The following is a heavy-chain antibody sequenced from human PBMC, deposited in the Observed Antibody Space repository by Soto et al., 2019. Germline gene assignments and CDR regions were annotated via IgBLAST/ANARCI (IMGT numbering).Heavy chain of an antibody. V-gene: IGHV3-23*01. Sequence: EVQLLESGGGLVQPGGSLRLSCAASGFTFSSYAMSWVRQAPGKGLEWVSAISGSGGSTYYADSVKGRFTISGDNSKNTRYLQTNGLRAEDTAVYYCAKDLATYYYDSSGSEYWGQGTLVTVSS. CDR3: AKDLATYYYDSSGSEY. CDR1: GFTFSSYA. CDR2: ISGSGGST. J-gene: IGHJ1*01. D-gene: IGHD3-22*01.